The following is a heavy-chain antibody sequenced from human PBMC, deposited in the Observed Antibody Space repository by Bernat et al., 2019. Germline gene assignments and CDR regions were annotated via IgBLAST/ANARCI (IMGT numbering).Heavy chain of an antibody. Sequence: QVQLVQSGAEVKKPGSSVKVSCKASGGTFSNYVVNWVRQAPGQGLEWMGGITPIFRRPNYAQKFQGRVTMTTDTSTSTAYMELRSLRSDDTAVYYCARGGVEQRGKIIAVAPYDYWGQGTLVTVSS. CDR2: ITPIFRRP. V-gene: IGHV1-69*06. J-gene: IGHJ4*02. D-gene: IGHD6-19*01. CDR1: GGTFSNYV. CDR3: ARGGVEQRGKIIAVAPYDY.